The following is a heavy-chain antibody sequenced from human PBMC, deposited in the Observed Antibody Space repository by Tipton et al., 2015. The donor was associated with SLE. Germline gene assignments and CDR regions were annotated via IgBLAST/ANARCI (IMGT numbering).Heavy chain of an antibody. V-gene: IGHV4-34*01. D-gene: IGHD3-3*01. CDR3: AREAFGVVSDY. CDR2: INHRGRT. J-gene: IGHJ4*02. CDR1: GGSFSPYS. Sequence: TLSLTCAVYGGSFSPYSWSWIRQSPGKGLEWIGEINHRGRTNYNPSLKSRVTISVDTSKNQFSLKLSSVTAADTAVYYCAREAFGVVSDYWGQGTLVTVSS.